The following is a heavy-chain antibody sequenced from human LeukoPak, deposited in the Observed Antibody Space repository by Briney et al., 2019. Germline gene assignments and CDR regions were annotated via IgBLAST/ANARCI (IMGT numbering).Heavy chain of an antibody. CDR3: ARDHDSSGYTFAFEL. V-gene: IGHV1-69*10. D-gene: IGHD3-22*01. J-gene: IGHJ3*01. CDR1: GGIFSTSA. CDR2: IIPIVDLST. Sequence: ASVKVSCKASGGIFSTSAITWLRQAPGQGLEWMGGIIPIVDLSTKYSQKLQDRVTITADRSTSTVYMELRSLRSEDTAVYYCARDHDSSGYTFAFELWGQGTMVTVSS.